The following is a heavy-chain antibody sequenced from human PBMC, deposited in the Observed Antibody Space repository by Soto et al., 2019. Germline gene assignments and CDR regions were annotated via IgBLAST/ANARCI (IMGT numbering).Heavy chain of an antibody. CDR1: GFTFSSYS. J-gene: IGHJ4*02. CDR2: ISSSSSTI. CDR3: APHSGYYDY. Sequence: GRSLRLSCAASGFTFSSYSMNWVRQAPGKGLEWVSYISSSSSTIYYADSVKGRFTISRDNAKNSLYLQMNSLRAEDTAVYYCAPHSGYYDYWGQGTLVTVSS. D-gene: IGHD3-22*01. V-gene: IGHV3-48*01.